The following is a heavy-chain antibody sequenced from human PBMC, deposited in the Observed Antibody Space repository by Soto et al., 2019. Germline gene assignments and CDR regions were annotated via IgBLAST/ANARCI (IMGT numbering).Heavy chain of an antibody. CDR3: VRGDNWNDEASDY. D-gene: IGHD1-1*01. V-gene: IGHV3-33*08. Sequence: SLRLSCAASGFTFSTYIMHWVRQAPGKGLEWVAVIWSDGNNRYYADSVKGRFTISRDNSKNTLYLQMNSLGAEDTAVYYCVRGDNWNDEASDYWGQGTRVTVSS. J-gene: IGHJ4*02. CDR2: IWSDGNNR. CDR1: GFTFSTYI.